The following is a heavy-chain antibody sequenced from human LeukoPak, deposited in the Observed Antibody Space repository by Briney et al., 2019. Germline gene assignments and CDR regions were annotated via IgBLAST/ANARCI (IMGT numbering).Heavy chain of an antibody. V-gene: IGHV3-23*01. CDR1: GFTFSSYA. D-gene: IGHD3-22*01. CDR3: AKALDSSGYYHAFDP. CDR2: ISGSGDST. J-gene: IGHJ5*02. Sequence: GGSLRLSCAASGFTFSSYAMSWVRQAPGKGLEWVSAISGSGDSTYYADSVKGRFTISRDNSKNTLYLQMNSLRAEDTAVYYCAKALDSSGYYHAFDPWGQGTLVTVSS.